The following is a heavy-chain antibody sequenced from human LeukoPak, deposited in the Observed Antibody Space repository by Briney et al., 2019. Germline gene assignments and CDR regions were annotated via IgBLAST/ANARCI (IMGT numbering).Heavy chain of an antibody. Sequence: SETLSLTCTVSGGSIGSGSYYWSWIRQPAGKGLEWIGRIYTSGSTNYNPSLKSRVTISVDTSKNQFSLKLSSVTAADTAVYYCAREYDYVWGAFDYWGQGTLVTVSS. V-gene: IGHV4-61*02. CDR3: AREYDYVWGAFDY. J-gene: IGHJ4*02. CDR1: GGSIGSGSYY. D-gene: IGHD3-16*01. CDR2: IYTSGST.